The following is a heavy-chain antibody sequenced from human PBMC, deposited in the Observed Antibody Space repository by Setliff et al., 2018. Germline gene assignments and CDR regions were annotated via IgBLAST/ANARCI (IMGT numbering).Heavy chain of an antibody. D-gene: IGHD3-3*01. V-gene: IGHV3-30*01. CDR3: ARDAPTPYYNFWSGILEY. CDR1: GFTFSSHA. CDR2: TSYDGINK. J-gene: IGHJ4*02. Sequence: PGGSLRLSCAASGFTFSSHAMHWVRQAPGKGLEWVAVTSYDGINKYYADSVKGRFTISRDNSKSTLYLQMNTLRVEDTALYYCARDAPTPYYNFWSGILEYWGQGALVTVSS.